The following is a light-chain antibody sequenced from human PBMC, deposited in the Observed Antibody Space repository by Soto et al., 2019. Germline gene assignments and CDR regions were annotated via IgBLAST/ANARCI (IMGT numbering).Light chain of an antibody. CDR2: GAS. CDR1: QSVSSN. J-gene: IGKJ2*01. Sequence: EIVMTQSPATLSVSAGERATLSCRASQSVSSNLAWYQQKPGQAPRLLIYGASTRATGIPARFSGSGSGTEFTLTISSLQSEDFAVYFCQQYNQWPSYTFGQGTKLEI. CDR3: QQYNQWPSYT. V-gene: IGKV3-15*01.